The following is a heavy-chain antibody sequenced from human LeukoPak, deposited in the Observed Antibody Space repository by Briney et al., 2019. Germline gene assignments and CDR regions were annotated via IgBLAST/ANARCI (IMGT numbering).Heavy chain of an antibody. CDR3: ARGSGSFFNY. D-gene: IGHD3-10*01. V-gene: IGHV3-7*05. CDR2: IKQDGSEK. CDR1: GSTFSTYW. Sequence: GGSLRLSCAASGSTFSTYWMSWVRQAPGKGLGWVANIKQDGSEKYYVDSVKGRFTISRDNAKNSLYLQMNSLRAEDTAVYYCARGSGSFFNYWGQGTLVTVSS. J-gene: IGHJ4*02.